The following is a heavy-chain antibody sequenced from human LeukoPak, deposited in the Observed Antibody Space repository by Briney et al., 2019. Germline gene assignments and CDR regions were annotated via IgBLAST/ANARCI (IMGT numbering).Heavy chain of an antibody. J-gene: IGHJ4*02. CDR2: IYPRDGST. Sequence: ASVKVSCKASGYTFTSNYIHWVRQAPGQGLEWMGMIYPRDGSTSYAQKFQGRVTVTRDTSTSTVHMELSGLRSEDTAVYYCARDQGGFDYWGQGTLVTVSP. V-gene: IGHV1-46*01. CDR1: GYTFTSNY. CDR3: ARDQGGFDY.